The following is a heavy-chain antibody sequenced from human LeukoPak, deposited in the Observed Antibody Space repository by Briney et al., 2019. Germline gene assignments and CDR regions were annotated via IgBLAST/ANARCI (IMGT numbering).Heavy chain of an antibody. Sequence: SETLSLNCAVYGGSFSGYYWSWLRQPPGQGMEWFGYISYSGSTYYTPSLKSRVTASEDRAKTQCSRKLSAVTAGHSAVYYGARGYGDFVGYFDYWGQGTLVTVSA. CDR2: ISYSGST. D-gene: IGHD4-17*01. V-gene: IGHV4-59*06. CDR3: ARGYGDFVGYFDY. J-gene: IGHJ4*02. CDR1: GGSFSGYY.